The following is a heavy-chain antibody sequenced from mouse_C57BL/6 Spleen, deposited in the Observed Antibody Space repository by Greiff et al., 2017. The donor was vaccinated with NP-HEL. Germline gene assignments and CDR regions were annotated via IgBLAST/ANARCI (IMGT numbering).Heavy chain of an antibody. D-gene: IGHD1-1*01. CDR3: AREGLLLQFDY. Sequence: QVQLKQSGAELARPGASVKLSCKASGYTFTSYGISWVKQRTGQGLEWIGEIYPRSGNTYYNEKFKGKATLTADKSSSTAYMELRSLTSEDSAVYFCAREGLLLQFDYWGQGTTLTVSS. J-gene: IGHJ2*01. CDR2: IYPRSGNT. V-gene: IGHV1-81*01. CDR1: GYTFTSYG.